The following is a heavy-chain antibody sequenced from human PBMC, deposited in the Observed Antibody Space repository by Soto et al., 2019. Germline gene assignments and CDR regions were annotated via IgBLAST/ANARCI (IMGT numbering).Heavy chain of an antibody. CDR1: GFTFNNYA. V-gene: IGHV3-23*01. Sequence: TGGSLRLSCAASGFTFNNYAMNWVRQAPGKGLEWVSSISASGGSTYYADSVRGRFTISRDNSENTLYLQTNSLRAEDTAVYYCAKARTRSYADALDIWGQGTLVTVSS. D-gene: IGHD2-8*01. CDR2: ISASGGST. CDR3: AKARTRSYADALDI. J-gene: IGHJ3*02.